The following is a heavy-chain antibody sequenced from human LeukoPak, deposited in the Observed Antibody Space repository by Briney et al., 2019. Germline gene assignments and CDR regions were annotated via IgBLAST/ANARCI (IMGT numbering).Heavy chain of an antibody. D-gene: IGHD3-9*01. V-gene: IGHV3-11*01. CDR1: GFTFSDYN. Sequence: GGSLRLSCAASGFTFSDYNMNWVRQAPGKGLEWVSYITDSGNTIHYADSVKGRFTNSRDNAKNSLYLQMNSLRAEDMAVYYCARSIGLTGGGVDVWGQGTTVTVSS. J-gene: IGHJ6*02. CDR2: ITDSGNTI. CDR3: ARSIGLTGGGVDV.